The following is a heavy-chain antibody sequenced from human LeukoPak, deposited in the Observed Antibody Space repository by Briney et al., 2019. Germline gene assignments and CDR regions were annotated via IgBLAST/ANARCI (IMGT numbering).Heavy chain of an antibody. D-gene: IGHD3-16*01. CDR2: IKEGGSEK. CDR1: GFTFSNNW. V-gene: IGHV3-7*01. J-gene: IGHJ4*02. Sequence: GGSLRLSCAASGFTFSNNWMTWVRQAPGKGLEWVANIKEGGSEKYYVDSVKGRFTISRDNADNSLYLQMNSLRAEDTGVYYCARDSFGPLDYWGQGTMVTVSS. CDR3: ARDSFGPLDY.